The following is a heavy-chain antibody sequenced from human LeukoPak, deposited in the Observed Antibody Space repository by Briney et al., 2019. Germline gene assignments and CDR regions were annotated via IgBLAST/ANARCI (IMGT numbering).Heavy chain of an antibody. Sequence: QTGGSLRLSCAASGFTFSSYWMSWVRQAPGKGLEWVANIKQDGSEKYYVDSVKGRFTISRDNAKNSLYLQMNSLRAEDTAVYYCARGGAAAGTEVYFDYWGQGTLVTVSS. CDR2: IKQDGSEK. J-gene: IGHJ4*02. CDR1: GFTFSSYW. D-gene: IGHD6-13*01. CDR3: ARGGAAAGTEVYFDY. V-gene: IGHV3-7*01.